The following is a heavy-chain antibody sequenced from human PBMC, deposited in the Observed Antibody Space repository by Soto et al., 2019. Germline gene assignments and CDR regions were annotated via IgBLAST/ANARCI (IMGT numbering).Heavy chain of an antibody. CDR1: GFSLSTSGVG. Sequence: QITLKESGPTLVKPTQTLTLTCTFSGFSLSTSGVGVGWIRQPPGKALEWLALIYWNDDKRYSPSLKSRFTISKDTSKNQVVLTMTNMDPVDTATYYRAQTGGSSSWYRTDYYFDYWGQGTLVTVSS. CDR3: AQTGGSSSWYRTDYYFDY. D-gene: IGHD6-13*01. J-gene: IGHJ4*02. V-gene: IGHV2-5*01. CDR2: IYWNDDK.